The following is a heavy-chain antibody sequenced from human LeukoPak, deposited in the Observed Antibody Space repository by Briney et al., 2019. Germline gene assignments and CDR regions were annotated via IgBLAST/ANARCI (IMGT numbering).Heavy chain of an antibody. CDR1: GFTFSSYA. CDR2: ISGSGGST. CDR3: AKARGIVVVPAAIEPELADY. Sequence: GGSLRLSCAASGFTFSSYAMSWVRQAPGKGLEWVSAISGSGGSTYYADSVKGRFTISRDSSKNTLYLQMNSLRAEDTAVYYCAKARGIVVVPAAIEPELADYWGQGTLVTVSS. D-gene: IGHD2-2*02. V-gene: IGHV3-23*01. J-gene: IGHJ4*02.